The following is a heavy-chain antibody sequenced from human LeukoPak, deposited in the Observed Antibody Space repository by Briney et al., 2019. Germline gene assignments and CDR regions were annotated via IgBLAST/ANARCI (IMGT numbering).Heavy chain of an antibody. D-gene: IGHD5-24*01. CDR1: GGSISSYY. CDR3: ARFRRDGYNRRYFDY. CDR2: IYYSGST. V-gene: IGHV4-59*12. Sequence: PSETLSLTCTVSGGSISSYYWSWIRQPPGKGLEWIGYIYYSGSTNYNPSLKSRVTISVDTSKNQFSLKLSSVTAADTAVYYCARFRRDGYNRRYFDYWGQGTLVTVSS. J-gene: IGHJ4*02.